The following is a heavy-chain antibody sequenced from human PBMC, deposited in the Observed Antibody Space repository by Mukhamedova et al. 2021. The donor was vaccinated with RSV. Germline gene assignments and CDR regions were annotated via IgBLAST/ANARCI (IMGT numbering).Heavy chain of an antibody. V-gene: IGHV3-23*01. D-gene: IGHD6-13*01. J-gene: IGHJ4*02. Sequence: AEYMGGRFTISRDNSRATLYLQMTNLRAEDTAVYYCVKDYSGVAASEIPVDYWGQGTLVTVSS. CDR3: VKDYSGVAASEIPVDY.